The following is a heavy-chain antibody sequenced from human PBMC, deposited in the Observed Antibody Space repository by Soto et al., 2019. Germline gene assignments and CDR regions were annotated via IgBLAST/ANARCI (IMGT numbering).Heavy chain of an antibody. V-gene: IGHV3-21*01. CDR1: GFTFSSYS. CDR2: ISSSSSYI. J-gene: IGHJ6*03. D-gene: IGHD2-15*01. CDR3: ARGIGSYYYYYMDV. Sequence: PGGSLRLSCAASGFTFSSYSMNWVRQAPGKGLEWVSSISSSSSYIYYADSVKGRFTISRDNAKNSLYLQMNSLRAEDTAVYYCARGIGSYYYYYMDVWGKGTTVTVSS.